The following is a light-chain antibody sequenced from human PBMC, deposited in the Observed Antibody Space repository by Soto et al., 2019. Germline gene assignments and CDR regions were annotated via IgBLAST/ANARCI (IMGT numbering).Light chain of an antibody. V-gene: IGKV1-5*01. Sequence: DIQMTQSPSTLSASVGDRVTITCRASQSISSWLAWYQQKPGKAPKLLIYDASSLERGVPSRFSGSGSGTEFTRTISRLQPDDFATYYCHQYNSYLTFGQGTKVEIK. CDR1: QSISSW. CDR2: DAS. CDR3: HQYNSYLT. J-gene: IGKJ1*01.